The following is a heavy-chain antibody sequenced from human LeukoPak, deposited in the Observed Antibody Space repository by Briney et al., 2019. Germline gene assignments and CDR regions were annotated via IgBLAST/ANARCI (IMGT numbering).Heavy chain of an antibody. D-gene: IGHD2-2*01. J-gene: IGHJ4*02. CDR2: ISGSGGST. V-gene: IGHV3-23*01. CDR1: GFTFSSYA. CDR3: AKAYCSSTSCYVDY. Sequence: PGGSLRLSCAASGFTFSSYAMSWVRQDPGKGLEWVSAISGSGGSTYYADSVKGRFTISRDNSKNTLYLQMNSLRAEDTAVYYCAKAYCSSTSCYVDYWGQGTLVTVSS.